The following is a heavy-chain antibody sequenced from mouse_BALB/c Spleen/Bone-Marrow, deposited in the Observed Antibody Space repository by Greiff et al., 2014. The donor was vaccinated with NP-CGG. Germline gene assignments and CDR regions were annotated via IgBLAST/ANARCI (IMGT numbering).Heavy chain of an antibody. D-gene: IGHD1-1*01. V-gene: IGHV5-9-3*01. J-gene: IGHJ1*01. CDR3: ARQDYYGSSPHWYFDV. CDR2: ISSGGSYT. CDR1: GFTFSSYA. Sequence: DVKLVESGGGLVKPGGSLKLSCAASGFTFSSYAMSWVRQTPEKRLEWVATISSGGSYTYYADSVKGRFTISRDTAKNTLYLQMSSLRSEDTAMYYCARQDYYGSSPHWYFDVWAQGPRSPSPQ.